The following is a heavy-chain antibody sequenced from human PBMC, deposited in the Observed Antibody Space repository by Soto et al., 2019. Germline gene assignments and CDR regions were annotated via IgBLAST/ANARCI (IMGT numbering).Heavy chain of an antibody. D-gene: IGHD4-17*01. CDR3: TTLGWEAPDYGDYGDYFDY. Sequence: GGSLRLSCAASGFTFSNAWMNWVRQAPGKGLEWVGRIKSKTDGGTTDYAAPVKGRFTISRDDSKNTLYLQMNSLKTEDTAVYYCTTLGWEAPDYGDYGDYFDYWGQGTLVTVSS. V-gene: IGHV3-15*07. CDR2: IKSKTDGGTT. J-gene: IGHJ4*02. CDR1: GFTFSNAW.